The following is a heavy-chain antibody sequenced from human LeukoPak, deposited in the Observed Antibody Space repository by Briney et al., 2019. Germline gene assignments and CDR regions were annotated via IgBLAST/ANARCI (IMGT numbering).Heavy chain of an antibody. CDR3: AIVPSGYCSSTSCSSWFDP. CDR1: GYTFTGYY. D-gene: IGHD2-2*01. CDR2: INPNSGGT. Sequence: ASVKVSCKASGYTFTGYYMHWVRQAPGQGLEWMGWINPNSGGTNYAQKFQGRVTMTRDTSISTAYMELSRLRSDDTAVYYCAIVPSGYCSSTSCSSWFDPWGQGTLVTVSS. V-gene: IGHV1-2*02. J-gene: IGHJ5*02.